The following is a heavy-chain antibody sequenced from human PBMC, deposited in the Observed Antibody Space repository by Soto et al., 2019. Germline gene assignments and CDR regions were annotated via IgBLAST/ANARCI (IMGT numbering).Heavy chain of an antibody. Sequence: QVQLVQSGAEVKKPGSSVKVSCKASGGTFSSYAISWVLQAPGQGLEWMGGIIPIFGTANYGQKFQGSVTITADESTGTAYMSRSRLRSSDTAVYYCASDPQPGDQQLVGGYYFDFWGQGTLVTVAS. CDR2: IIPIFGTA. V-gene: IGHV1-69*01. CDR3: ASDPQPGDQQLVGGYYFDF. CDR1: GGTFSSYA. J-gene: IGHJ4*02. D-gene: IGHD6-13*01.